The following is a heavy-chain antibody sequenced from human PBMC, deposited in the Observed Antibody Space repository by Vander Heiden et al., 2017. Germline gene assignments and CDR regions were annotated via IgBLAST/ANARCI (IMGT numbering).Heavy chain of an antibody. D-gene: IGHD2-2*01. V-gene: IGHV3-74*03. CDR3: ARESAVERIAFDI. CDR2: INSDGSST. Sequence: EVRLEESGGGLVQPGGSLRLSCSASGFSFSRFWMHWVRQDPGKGLVWVARINSDGSSTMYADTVKGRFTISRDNAKNTVYLQMNSLRADDTAIYYCARESAVERIAFDIWGQGTMVTVSS. J-gene: IGHJ3*02. CDR1: GFSFSRFW.